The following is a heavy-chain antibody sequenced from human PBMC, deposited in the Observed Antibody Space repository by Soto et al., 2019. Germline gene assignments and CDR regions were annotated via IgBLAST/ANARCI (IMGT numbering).Heavy chain of an antibody. J-gene: IGHJ4*02. V-gene: IGHV3-21*03. CDR1: GFDFTTFS. D-gene: IGHD3-3*01. Sequence: GGSLRLSCAASGFDFTTFSMNWVRQAPGKGLEWVSFISPSSPYTTYADSVKGRFIISGDNAENSVYLQMSSLRAEDTGVYYCARRPENFWSAYPEAFDFWGPRTLVTVSS. CDR2: ISPSSPYT. CDR3: ARRPENFWSAYPEAFDF.